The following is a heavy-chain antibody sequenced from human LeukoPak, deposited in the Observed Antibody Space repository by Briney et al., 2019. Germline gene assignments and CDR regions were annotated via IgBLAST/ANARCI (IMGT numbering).Heavy chain of an antibody. CDR1: GFTFSTYA. V-gene: IGHV3-64*01. D-gene: IGHD6-13*01. CDR3: ARGSISAAGTPLYYYYYYGMDV. CDR2: ISSNVDAT. Sequence: GGSLRLSCAASGFTFSTYAMHWVRQAPGKGLEYISSISSNVDATYYVNFVKGRFTISRDNSKNTLYLQMGSLRAEDMAVYYCARGSISAAGTPLYYYYYYGMDVWGQGTTVTVSS. J-gene: IGHJ6*02.